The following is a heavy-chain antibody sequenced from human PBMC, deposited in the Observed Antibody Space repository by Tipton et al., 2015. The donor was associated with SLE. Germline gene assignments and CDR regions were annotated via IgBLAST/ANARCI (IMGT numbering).Heavy chain of an antibody. J-gene: IGHJ4*02. CDR1: GFTFSNYD. V-gene: IGHV3-33*01. Sequence: SLRLSCAASGFTFSNYDMHWVRQAPGMGLEWVADMWYDGSNKNYADFVKGRFIISRDNSNNTLFLQMNSLRAEDTAVYYCARDEGAGLDYWGQGTLVTVSS. CDR2: MWYDGSNK. CDR3: ARDEGAGLDY. D-gene: IGHD1-26*01.